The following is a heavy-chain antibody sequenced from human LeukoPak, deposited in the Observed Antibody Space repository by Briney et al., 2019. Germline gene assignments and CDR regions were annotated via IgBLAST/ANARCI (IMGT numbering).Heavy chain of an antibody. J-gene: IGHJ6*02. Sequence: GGSLRLSCAASGFTFSSYWMHWVRQAPGKGLVWVSRINSDGSSTSYADSVKGRFTISRDNAKNTLYLQMNSLRAEDTAVYYCAREANGENYYYYYGMDVWGQGTTVTVSS. V-gene: IGHV3-74*01. D-gene: IGHD7-27*01. CDR3: AREANGENYYYYYGMDV. CDR1: GFTFSSYW. CDR2: INSDGSST.